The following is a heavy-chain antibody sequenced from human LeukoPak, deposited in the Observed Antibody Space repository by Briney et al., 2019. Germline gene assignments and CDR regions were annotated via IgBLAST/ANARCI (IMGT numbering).Heavy chain of an antibody. CDR3: ARVGSSPHHDAFDI. J-gene: IGHJ3*02. V-gene: IGHV1-8*02. CDR1: GYTFTGYY. D-gene: IGHD1-26*01. Sequence: ASVKVSCKASGYTFTGYYMHWARQAPGQGLEWMGWMNPNSGNTGYAQKFQGRVTMTRNTSISTAYMELSSLRSEDTAVYYCARVGSSPHHDAFDIWGQGTMVTVSS. CDR2: MNPNSGNT.